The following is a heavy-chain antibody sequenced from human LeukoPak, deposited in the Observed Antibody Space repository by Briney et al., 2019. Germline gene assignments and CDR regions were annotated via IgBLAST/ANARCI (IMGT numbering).Heavy chain of an antibody. CDR2: ISTSGNFK. Sequence: GGSLRLSCAASGFIFSDSYMNWIRQAPGKGLEWVSYISTSGNFKNYADSVKGRFTISRDNAKNSLYLQMSSLRADDTAVYYCARGDSSGCPDYWGQGTLVTVSS. CDR3: ARGDSSGCPDY. D-gene: IGHD3-22*01. V-gene: IGHV3-11*01. CDR1: GFIFSDSY. J-gene: IGHJ4*02.